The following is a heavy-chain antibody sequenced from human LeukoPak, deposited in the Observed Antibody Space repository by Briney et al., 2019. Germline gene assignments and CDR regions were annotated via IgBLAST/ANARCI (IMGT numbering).Heavy chain of an antibody. CDR1: GFTFSSYS. V-gene: IGHV3-21*01. CDR2: ISSSSSYI. Sequence: SGGSLRLSCAASGFTFSSYSMNWVRQAPGKGLEWVSSISSSSSYIYYSDSVKGRFTISRDNAKNSLYLQVNSLRAEDTAVDYCAKDRPNYVFGGPQHFKYYFDSGGQGPLVTVSS. D-gene: IGHD3-16*01. J-gene: IGHJ4*02. CDR3: AKDRPNYVFGGPQHFKYYFDS.